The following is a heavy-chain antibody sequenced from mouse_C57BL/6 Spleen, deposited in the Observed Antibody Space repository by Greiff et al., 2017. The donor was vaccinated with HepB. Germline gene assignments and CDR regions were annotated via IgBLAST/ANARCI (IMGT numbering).Heavy chain of an antibody. CDR1: GYTFTSYW. J-gene: IGHJ4*01. D-gene: IGHD2-3*01. V-gene: IGHV1-64*01. CDR3: ARDDGYGAMDY. CDR2: IHPNSGST. Sequence: VKLQQPGAELVKPGASVKLSCKASGYTFTSYWMHWVKQRPGQGLEWIGMIHPNSGSTNYNEKFKSKATLTVDKSSSTAYMQLSSLTSEDSAVYYCARDDGYGAMDYWGQGTSVTVSS.